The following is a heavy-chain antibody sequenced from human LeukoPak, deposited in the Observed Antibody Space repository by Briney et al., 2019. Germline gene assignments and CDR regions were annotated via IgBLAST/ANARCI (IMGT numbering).Heavy chain of an antibody. CDR3: ARTNSGYDSFDY. CDR1: GFTFSVYY. J-gene: IGHJ4*02. CDR2: ISGSTGYT. V-gene: IGHV3-11*03. Sequence: SGGSLRLSCAASGFTFSVYYMSWIRQAPGKGLEWVSYISGSTGYTNYADSVKGRFTISRDNAKNSLFLHMNSLRAEDTAVYYCARTNSGYDSFDYWGQGTLVTVSS. D-gene: IGHD5-12*01.